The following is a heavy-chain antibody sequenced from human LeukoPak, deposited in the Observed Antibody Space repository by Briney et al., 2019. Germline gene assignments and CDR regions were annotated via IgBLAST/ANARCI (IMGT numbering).Heavy chain of an antibody. J-gene: IGHJ4*01. Sequence: GGSLRLSCAASGFTFSLFSMNWVRQAPGKGLEWVSSITSTSGYIYYADSMKGRFTVSRDNTKNSLYLQMSSLRAEDTAVYYCARDGTAAGLYFDLWGQGTLVTVSS. V-gene: IGHV3-21*01. D-gene: IGHD6-13*01. CDR1: GFTFSLFS. CDR3: ARDGTAAGLYFDL. CDR2: ITSTSGYI.